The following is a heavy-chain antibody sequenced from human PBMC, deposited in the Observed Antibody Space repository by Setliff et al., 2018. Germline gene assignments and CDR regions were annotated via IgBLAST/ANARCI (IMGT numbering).Heavy chain of an antibody. D-gene: IGHD3-10*01. J-gene: IGHJ5*02. Sequence: GGSLRLSCAASGFTFSSYWMHWVRQAPGKGLVWVSRIDTDGSTTSYADSVKGRFTISRDNAKNTLYLQMNSLRAEDTAVYYCARDLIRGAPNWFDPWGQGTLVTVSS. CDR3: ARDLIRGAPNWFDP. CDR2: IDTDGSTT. CDR1: GFTFSSYW. V-gene: IGHV3-74*01.